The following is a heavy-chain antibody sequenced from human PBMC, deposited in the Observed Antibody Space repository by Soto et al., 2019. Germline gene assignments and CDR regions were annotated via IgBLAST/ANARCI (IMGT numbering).Heavy chain of an antibody. CDR3: AREATVTTARFYYYYGMDV. J-gene: IGHJ6*02. CDR1: GGTFSSYA. Sequence: ASVKVSCKASGGTFSSYAISWVRQAPGQGLEWMGGIIPIFGTANYAQKFQGRVTITADESTSTAYMELSSLRSEDTAVYYCAREATVTTARFYYYYGMDVWGQGTTVTVSS. V-gene: IGHV1-69*13. CDR2: IIPIFGTA. D-gene: IGHD4-4*01.